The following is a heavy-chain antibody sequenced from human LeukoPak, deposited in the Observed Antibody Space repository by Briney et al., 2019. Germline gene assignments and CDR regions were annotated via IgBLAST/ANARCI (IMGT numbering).Heavy chain of an antibody. D-gene: IGHD3-22*01. V-gene: IGHV4-34*01. J-gene: IGHJ4*02. CDR2: INHSGST. CDR3: ARFYYDSSGYYYVAY. Sequence: SETLSLTCAVYGGSFSGYYWSWIRQPPGKGLEWIGEINHSGSTNYNPSLKNRVTISVDTSKNQFSLKLSSVTAADTAVYYCARFYYDSSGYYYVAYWGQGTLVTVSS. CDR1: GGSFSGYY.